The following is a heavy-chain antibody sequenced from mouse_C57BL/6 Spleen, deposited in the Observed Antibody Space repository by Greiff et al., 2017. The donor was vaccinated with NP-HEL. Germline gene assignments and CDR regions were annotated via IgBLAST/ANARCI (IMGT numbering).Heavy chain of an antibody. D-gene: IGHD1-1*01. Sequence: EVQVVESGGGLVQPGGSLKLSCAASGFTFSDYYMYWVRQTPEKRLEWVAYISNGGGSTYYPDTVKGRFTISRDNAKNTLYLQMSRLKSEDTAMYYCARQGDTTEGWYFDVWGTGTTVTVSS. CDR3: ARQGDTTEGWYFDV. J-gene: IGHJ1*03. V-gene: IGHV5-12*01. CDR2: ISNGGGST. CDR1: GFTFSDYY.